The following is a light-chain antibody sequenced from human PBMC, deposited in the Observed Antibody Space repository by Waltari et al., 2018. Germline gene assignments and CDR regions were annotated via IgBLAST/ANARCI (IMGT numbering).Light chain of an antibody. CDR2: ATS. V-gene: IGKV1-39*01. CDR3: QESYSNTRT. J-gene: IGKJ1*01. Sequence: DIQMTQSPSSLSASVGDRVTITCRASQRISSYLNWYQQKPGKAPKLLIYATSTLQSGVPSRFSGSGSGRSFTLIISSLQPEDFASYYCQESYSNTRTFGQGTKVEIK. CDR1: QRISSY.